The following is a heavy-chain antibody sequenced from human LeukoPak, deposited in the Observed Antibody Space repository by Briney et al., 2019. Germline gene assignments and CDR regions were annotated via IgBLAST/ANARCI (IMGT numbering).Heavy chain of an antibody. CDR3: AAAGGPWRYFDY. D-gene: IGHD6-25*01. V-gene: IGHV4-34*01. J-gene: IGHJ4*02. Sequence: SETLSLTCAVYGGSFSGYYWSWIRQPPGKGLEWIGEINYSGSTNYNPSLESRVTISVDTSKNQFSLKLSSVTAADTAVYYCAAAGGPWRYFDYWGQGTLVTVSS. CDR1: GGSFSGYY. CDR2: INYSGST.